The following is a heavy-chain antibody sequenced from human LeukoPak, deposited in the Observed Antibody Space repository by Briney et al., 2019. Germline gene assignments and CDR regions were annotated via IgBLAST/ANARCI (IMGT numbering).Heavy chain of an antibody. J-gene: IGHJ3*02. CDR2: INHSGST. D-gene: IGHD1-26*01. V-gene: IGHV4-34*01. Sequence: SETLSLTCAVYGGSFSGYYWSWIRQPPGKGLEWIGEINHSGSTNYNPSLKSRVTISVDTSKNQFSLKLSSVTAADTAVYYCARVGRIVGAAQDAFDIWGQGTMVTVSS. CDR3: ARVGRIVGAAQDAFDI. CDR1: GGSFSGYY.